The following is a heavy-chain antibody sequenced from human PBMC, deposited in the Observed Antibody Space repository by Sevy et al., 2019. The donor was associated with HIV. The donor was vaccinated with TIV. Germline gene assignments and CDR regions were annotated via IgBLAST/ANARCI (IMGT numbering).Heavy chain of an antibody. CDR2: ISYSGST. V-gene: IGHV4-39*01. Sequence: SETLSLTCTVSGGSISSSSYYWGWIRQPPGKGLEWIGSISYSGSTYYHPSLKSRVTISVDTSKNQFSLKLNSVTAARTAVYWCARQEVQLGYCNGGSCYFPFDSWGQGTLVTVSS. CDR3: ARQEVQLGYCNGGSCYFPFDS. J-gene: IGHJ4*02. CDR1: GGSISSSSYY. D-gene: IGHD2-15*01.